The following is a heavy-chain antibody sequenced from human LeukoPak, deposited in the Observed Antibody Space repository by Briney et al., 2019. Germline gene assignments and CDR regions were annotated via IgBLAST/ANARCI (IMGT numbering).Heavy chain of an antibody. CDR3: AREEVDTIFGVAYAFDI. J-gene: IGHJ3*02. V-gene: IGHV3-7*01. CDR2: IKHDESEK. Sequence: GGSLRLSCAASGFTFSSYWMSWVRQAPGKGLEWVANIKHDESEKYYVDSVKGRFTISRDNAKSSLYLQMNSLRAEDTAVYYCAREEVDTIFGVAYAFDIWGQGTMVTVSS. D-gene: IGHD3-3*01. CDR1: GFTFSSYW.